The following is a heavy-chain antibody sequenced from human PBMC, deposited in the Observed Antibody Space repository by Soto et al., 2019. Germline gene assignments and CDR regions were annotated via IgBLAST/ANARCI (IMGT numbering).Heavy chain of an antibody. CDR1: GFTFSNYA. Sequence: EVQLLESGGGLVQPGGSLRLACAASGFTFSNYAMTWVRQAPGKGLEWITTINDGGTTTFYADSVKGRFTISRDNSENTLYLQMSSLRAEDTAIYYCAKGEWELPTYLDYWGQGTLVTVSS. CDR3: AKGEWELPTYLDY. CDR2: INDGGTTT. D-gene: IGHD1-26*01. J-gene: IGHJ4*02. V-gene: IGHV3-23*01.